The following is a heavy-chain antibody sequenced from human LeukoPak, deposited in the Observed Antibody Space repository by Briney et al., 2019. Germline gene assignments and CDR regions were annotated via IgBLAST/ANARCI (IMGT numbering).Heavy chain of an antibody. CDR2: INTDGSST. J-gene: IGHJ4*02. CDR1: GFTVSSNY. CDR3: ARVASSGYYRFFDY. D-gene: IGHD3-22*01. Sequence: QPGGSLRLSCAASGFTVSSNYMSWVRQAPGKGLVWVSRINTDGSSTSYADSVKGRFTISRDNAKNTLYLQMNSLRAEDTAVYYCARVASSGYYRFFDYWGQGTLVTVSS. V-gene: IGHV3-74*01.